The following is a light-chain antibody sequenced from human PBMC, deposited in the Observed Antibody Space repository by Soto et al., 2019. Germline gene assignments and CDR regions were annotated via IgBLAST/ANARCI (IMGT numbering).Light chain of an antibody. J-gene: IGKJ2*01. CDR1: QSISSW. Sequence: DIQMTQSPSTLSASVGDRVTITCRASQSISSWLAWYQQKPGKAPKLLYAASTLQSGVPSRFSGSGSGTEFTLTISSLQPEDFATYYCQQVNSYPYTLGQGTKVDIK. CDR2: AAS. CDR3: QQVNSYPYT. V-gene: IGKV1-5*01.